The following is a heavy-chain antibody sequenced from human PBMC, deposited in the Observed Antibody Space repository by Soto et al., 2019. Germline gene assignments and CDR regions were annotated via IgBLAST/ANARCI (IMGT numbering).Heavy chain of an antibody. CDR2: IIPIFGTA. CDR1: GGTFSSYA. CDR3: ARGAAGAARPSYNWFAP. D-gene: IGHD6-6*01. Sequence: QVQLVQSGAEVKKPGSSVKVSCKASGGTFSSYAISWVRQAPGQGLEWMGGIIPIFGTANYAQKFQGRVTMTADESTSTAYMERSSLRSEDTAVYYCARGAAGAARPSYNWFAPWGQGTLVSVSS. J-gene: IGHJ5*02. V-gene: IGHV1-69*01.